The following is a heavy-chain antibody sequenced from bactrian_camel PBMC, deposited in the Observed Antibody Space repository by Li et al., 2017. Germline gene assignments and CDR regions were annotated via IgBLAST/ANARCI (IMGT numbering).Heavy chain of an antibody. CDR3: AADTPKVAGPDHNSGRRINPVAAGPGHNSGRRINPGALREYEYNY. D-gene: IGHD6*01. V-gene: IGHV3S26*01. CDR1: EYTIKSVF. Sequence: VQLVESGGGSVQPGGSLRLSCVASEYTIKSVFMAWFRQAPGKEREGVAAIDRDGSFTNYAASVKGRFTISRVKNMLYLQMDSLKPEDTAMYYCAADTPKVAGPDHNSGRRINPVAAGPGHNSGRRINPGALREYEYNYWGQGTQVTVS. CDR2: IDRDGSFT. J-gene: IGHJ4*01.